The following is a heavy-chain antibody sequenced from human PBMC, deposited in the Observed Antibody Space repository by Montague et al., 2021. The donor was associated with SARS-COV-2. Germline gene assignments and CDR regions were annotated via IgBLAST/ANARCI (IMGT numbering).Heavy chain of an antibody. V-gene: IGHV4-39*01. J-gene: IGHJ5*02. CDR1: GGSVSSSGYY. CDR3: ARHRRGGLGVDAPNWFDP. CDR2: IYFSGSS. Sequence: SETLSLTCTVSGGSVSSSGYYWGWIRQPPGKGLEWIGSIYFSGSSYYXXXLKSRVSISVDTSKNQFSLRLSSMTSADTAVYYCARHRRGGLGVDAPNWFDPWGQGTLVTVSS. D-gene: IGHD2-15*01.